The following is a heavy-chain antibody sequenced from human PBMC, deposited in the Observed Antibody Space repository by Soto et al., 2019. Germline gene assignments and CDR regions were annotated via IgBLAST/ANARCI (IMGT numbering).Heavy chain of an antibody. D-gene: IGHD3-16*01. CDR1: GGSISSGGYY. V-gene: IGHV4-31*03. Sequence: PSETLSLTCTVSGGSISSGGYYWSWIRQHPGKGLEWIGYIYYSGSTYYNPSLKSRVTISVDTSKNQFSLKLSSVTAADTAVYYCASGGDGYNYYYYYGMDVWGQGTTVTVSS. CDR3: ASGGDGYNYYYYYGMDV. CDR2: IYYSGST. J-gene: IGHJ6*02.